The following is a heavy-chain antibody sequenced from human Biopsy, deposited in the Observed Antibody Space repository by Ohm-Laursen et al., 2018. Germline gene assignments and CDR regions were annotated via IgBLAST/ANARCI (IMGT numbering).Heavy chain of an antibody. CDR3: ASAGYNPDWNFDL. V-gene: IGHV4-59*12. Sequence: GTLSLTCTVSGGPMDSYYWSWIRQPPGKALEWIGYIYFTGRTSYNPSLKSRVTMSVNTSKKQFSLRLSSVTAADTAVYYCASAGYNPDWNFDLWGRGTRVTVSS. CDR2: IYFTGRT. D-gene: IGHD5-24*01. J-gene: IGHJ2*01. CDR1: GGPMDSYY.